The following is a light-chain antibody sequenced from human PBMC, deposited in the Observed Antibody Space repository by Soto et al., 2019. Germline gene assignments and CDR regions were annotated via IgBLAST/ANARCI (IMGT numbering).Light chain of an antibody. CDR3: QQCGSSPIT. CDR2: GAS. Sequence: EIVLTQSPGTLSLSPGERATLSCRASQRVSRSYLAWYQQKPGQAPRLLIYGASSRATGIPDRFSGSGSGTVFTLTISRLEPEDFAVYYCQQCGSSPITFGQGTRLEIK. CDR1: QRVSRSY. V-gene: IGKV3-20*01. J-gene: IGKJ5*01.